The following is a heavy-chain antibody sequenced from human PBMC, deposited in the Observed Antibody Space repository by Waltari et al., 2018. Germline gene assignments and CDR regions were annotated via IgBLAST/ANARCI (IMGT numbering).Heavy chain of an antibody. CDR3: VRSRDDAVNAFDI. V-gene: IGHV3-74*01. CDR2: IDTDGRIT. CDR1: GFAISSHW. D-gene: IGHD4-17*01. Sequence: EVQLVESGGGLVQPGGSLRLSCAASGFAISSHWMHWVRQAPGKGLGGVSRIDTDGRITNSADSVKGRFTISRDNAKNTLYLQMNSLRAEDTATFYCVRSRDDAVNAFDIWGQGTMVTVSS. J-gene: IGHJ3*02.